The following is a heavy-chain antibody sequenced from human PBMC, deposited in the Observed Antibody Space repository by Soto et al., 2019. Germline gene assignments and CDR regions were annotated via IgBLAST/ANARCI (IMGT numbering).Heavy chain of an antibody. CDR2: ISVHNGNT. CDR3: AREGRRNWNYVYSYYGMDV. V-gene: IGHV1-18*01. J-gene: IGHJ6*02. Sequence: SVKGSCKASGYSFTTYGISWVRQAPGEGLEWMGWISVHNGNTNYAEKVQGRVTMTTDTFTNTAYMELKSLRSDDTAVYYCAREGRRNWNYVYSYYGMDVWGQGPTVTVSS. D-gene: IGHD1-7*01. CDR1: GYSFTTYG.